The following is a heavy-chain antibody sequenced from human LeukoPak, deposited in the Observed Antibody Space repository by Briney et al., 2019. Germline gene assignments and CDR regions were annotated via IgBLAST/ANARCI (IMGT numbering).Heavy chain of an antibody. J-gene: IGHJ4*02. CDR3: ARVKYSGSYYEGGFDY. Sequence: GGSLRLSCAASGFTVTNNFMTWVRQAPGKGLEWVANIKPDGSAQYYADSVRGRFTISRDNAKNSLYLQMDSLRAEDTAVYYCARVKYSGSYYEGGFDYWGQGTLVTVSS. D-gene: IGHD1-26*01. CDR2: IKPDGSAQ. V-gene: IGHV3-7*01. CDR1: GFTVTNNF.